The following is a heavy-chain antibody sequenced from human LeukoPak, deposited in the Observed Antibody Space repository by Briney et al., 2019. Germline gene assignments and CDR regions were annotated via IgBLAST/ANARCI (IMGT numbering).Heavy chain of an antibody. CDR1: GFTFSSYG. J-gene: IGHJ4*02. CDR3: ASGSRREASHRRQLVLNY. Sequence: GGSLRLSCAAYGFTFSSYGMHWVRQAPGKGLEWVAVIWYDGSNKYYADSVKGRFTISRDNSKNTLYLQMNSLRAEDTAVYYCASGSRREASHRRQLVLNYWGQGTLVTVSS. CDR2: IWYDGSNK. V-gene: IGHV3-33*01. D-gene: IGHD6-13*01.